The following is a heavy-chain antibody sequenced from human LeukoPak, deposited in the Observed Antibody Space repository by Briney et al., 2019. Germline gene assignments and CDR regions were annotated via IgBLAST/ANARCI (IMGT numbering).Heavy chain of an antibody. CDR2: IYYSGST. J-gene: IGHJ6*02. D-gene: IGHD2-2*01. CDR3: ARVPVGCSSTSCQDYYYYYGMDV. CDR1: GGSISSYY. Sequence: SETLSLTCTVSGGSISSYYWSWIRQPPGKGLEWIGYIYYSGSTNYNPSLKSRVTISVDTSKNQFSLKLSSVTAADTAVYYCARVPVGCSSTSCQDYYYYYGMDVWGQGTTVTVSS. V-gene: IGHV4-59*08.